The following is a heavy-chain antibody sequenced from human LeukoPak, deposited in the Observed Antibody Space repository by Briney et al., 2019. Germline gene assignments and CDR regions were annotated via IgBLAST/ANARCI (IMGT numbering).Heavy chain of an antibody. Sequence: GRALRLSCAASGFTFSSYTLHWVRQAPGKGLERVAVISFDGSNKYYADSVKGRFTISRDNSKNTLYLQMNSLRAEDTAVYYCARGLHYSYSGMDVWGQGTTVTVSS. D-gene: IGHD2-21*01. J-gene: IGHJ6*02. V-gene: IGHV3-30-3*01. CDR3: ARGLHYSYSGMDV. CDR2: ISFDGSNK. CDR1: GFTFSSYT.